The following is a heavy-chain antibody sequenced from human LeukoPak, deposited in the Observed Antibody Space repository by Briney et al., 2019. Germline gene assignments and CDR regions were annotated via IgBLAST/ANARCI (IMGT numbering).Heavy chain of an antibody. CDR2: IKQDGSEK. Sequence: PGGSLRLSCAASGFTSSSYWMSWVRQAPGKGLEWVANIKQDGSEKYYVDSVKGRFTTSRDNAKNSLYLQMNSLRAEDTAVYYCARDGRYYDYVWGSYRYIGAFDIWGQGTMVTVSS. J-gene: IGHJ3*02. D-gene: IGHD3-16*02. CDR3: ARDGRYYDYVWGSYRYIGAFDI. V-gene: IGHV3-7*01. CDR1: GFTSSSYW.